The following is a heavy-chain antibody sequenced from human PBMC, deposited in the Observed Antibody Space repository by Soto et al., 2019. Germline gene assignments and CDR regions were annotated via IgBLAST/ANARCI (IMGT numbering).Heavy chain of an antibody. J-gene: IGHJ4*02. CDR2: ISPYFGKA. V-gene: IGHV1-69*13. CDR3: ARVGDFWSGYSSGPLDY. D-gene: IGHD3-3*01. Sequence: ASVKVSCKASGYTFTSYGISWVRQAPGQGLEWMGGISPYFGKANYAQKFQGRVTMTADESTSTAYMELSSLRSEDTAVYYCARVGDFWSGYSSGPLDYWGQGTLVTVSS. CDR1: GYTFTSYG.